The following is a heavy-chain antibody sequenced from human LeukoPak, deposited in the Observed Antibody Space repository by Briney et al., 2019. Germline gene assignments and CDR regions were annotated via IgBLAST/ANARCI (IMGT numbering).Heavy chain of an antibody. CDR2: IYYSGST. Sequence: SETLSLTSTVSGGSISSYYWSWIRQPPGKGLEWIGYIYYSGSTNYNPSLKSRVTISVDTSKNQFSLKLSSVTAADTAVYYCARAGDFWSGYEYYFDYWGQGTLVTVSS. J-gene: IGHJ4*02. CDR1: GGSISSYY. D-gene: IGHD3-3*01. CDR3: ARAGDFWSGYEYYFDY. V-gene: IGHV4-59*01.